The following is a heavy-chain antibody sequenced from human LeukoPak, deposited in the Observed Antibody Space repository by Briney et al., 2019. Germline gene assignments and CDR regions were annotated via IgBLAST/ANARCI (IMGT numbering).Heavy chain of an antibody. V-gene: IGHV3-48*03. CDR2: ISSSGSTI. D-gene: IGHD4-17*01. CDR1: GFTFSSYE. Sequence: GGSLRLSCAASGFTFSSYEMSWVRQAPGKGLEWVSYISSSGSTIYYADSVKGRFTISRDNATNSLYLQMNSLRAEDTAVYYCARGLDYGDFNNWFDPWGQGTLVTVSS. J-gene: IGHJ5*02. CDR3: ARGLDYGDFNNWFDP.